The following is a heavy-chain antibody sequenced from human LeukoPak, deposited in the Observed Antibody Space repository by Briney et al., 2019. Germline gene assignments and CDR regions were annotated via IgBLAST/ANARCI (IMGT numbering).Heavy chain of an antibody. D-gene: IGHD3-22*01. J-gene: IGHJ5*02. Sequence: SVKVSCKASGGTFSSYAISWVRQAPGQGLEWMGGIIPIFGTANYAQKFQGRVTITADESTSTAYMELSSLRSEDTAVYYCARWDYYDSPSFDPWGQGTLVTVSS. CDR3: ARWDYYDSPSFDP. CDR1: GGTFSSYA. CDR2: IIPIFGTA. V-gene: IGHV1-69*13.